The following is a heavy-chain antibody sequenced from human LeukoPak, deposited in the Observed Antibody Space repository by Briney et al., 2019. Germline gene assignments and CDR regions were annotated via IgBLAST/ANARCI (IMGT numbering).Heavy chain of an antibody. J-gene: IGHJ3*02. Sequence: PGGSLRLSCAASGFTFSSYEIYWVRQAPGKGVEWVSYISSSGNTIYYADSVKGRFTISRDNAKNSLYLQMNSLSAGDTAVYYCARDIRDDSSGYYPDTFDIWGQGTMVTVSS. CDR2: ISSSGNTI. V-gene: IGHV3-48*03. CDR1: GFTFSSYE. D-gene: IGHD3-22*01. CDR3: ARDIRDDSSGYYPDTFDI.